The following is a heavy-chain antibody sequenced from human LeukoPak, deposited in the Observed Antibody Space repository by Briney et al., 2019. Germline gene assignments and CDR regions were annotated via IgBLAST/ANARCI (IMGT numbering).Heavy chain of an antibody. Sequence: SETLSLTCTVFGGSISSYYWSWIRQPPGKGLEWIGEINHSGSTNYNPSLKSRVTISVDTSKNQFSLKLSSVTAADTAVYYCARYSSSLPFDYWGQGTLVTVSS. CDR1: GGSISSYY. J-gene: IGHJ4*02. CDR2: INHSGST. CDR3: ARYSSSLPFDY. V-gene: IGHV4-34*01. D-gene: IGHD6-6*01.